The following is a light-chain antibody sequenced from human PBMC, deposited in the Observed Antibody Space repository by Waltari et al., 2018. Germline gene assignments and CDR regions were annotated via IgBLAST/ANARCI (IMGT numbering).Light chain of an antibody. CDR1: SGTNVGNHR. CDR3: MIWHSSASV. Sequence: QAVLTQPSSLSASPGASARLTCTLRSGTNVGNHRRYWSQPKSGRPPQSLLRYKSDSDKQQAAGVPSRFAGSKDASANAGILLISGLQSEDEADYYCMIWHSSASVFGGGTKLTVL. J-gene: IGLJ2*01. CDR2: YKSDSDK. V-gene: IGLV5-45*03.